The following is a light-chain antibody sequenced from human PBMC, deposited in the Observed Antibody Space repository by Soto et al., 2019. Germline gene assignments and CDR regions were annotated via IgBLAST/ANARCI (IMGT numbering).Light chain of an antibody. CDR2: DVS. J-gene: IGLJ2*01. CDR1: SSVVCGYNY. CDR3: SSYTSSSTVV. Sequence: QSALTQPASVSGSPGQSITISCTGTSSVVCGYNYVSWYQQHPGKAPKLMIYDVSNRPSGVSNRFSGSKSGNTASLTISGLQAEDEADYYCSSYTSSSTVVFGGGTKLTVL. V-gene: IGLV2-14*01.